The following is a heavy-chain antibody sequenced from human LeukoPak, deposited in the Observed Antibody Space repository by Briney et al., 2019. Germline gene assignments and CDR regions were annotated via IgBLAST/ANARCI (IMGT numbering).Heavy chain of an antibody. CDR3: ARDRIAARPRYFDL. Sequence: PGVSLRFSCAASGFTCSSYWMIWVRQAPGKGREGVANIKQDGSGKEYVDAVKGRFTISRDNAKNSLYLQMNSLRAEDTAVYYCARDRIAARPRYFDLWGRGTLVTVSS. CDR1: GFTCSSYW. J-gene: IGHJ2*01. V-gene: IGHV3-7*01. D-gene: IGHD6-6*01. CDR2: IKQDGSGK.